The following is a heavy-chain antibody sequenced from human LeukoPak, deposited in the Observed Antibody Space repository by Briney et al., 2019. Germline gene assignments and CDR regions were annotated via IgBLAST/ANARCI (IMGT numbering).Heavy chain of an antibody. CDR2: ISAYNGNT. V-gene: IGHV1-18*04. CDR3: ARDRMVRGFDYYYGMDV. CDR1: GYTFTSYS. D-gene: IGHD3-10*01. J-gene: IGHJ6*04. Sequence: ASVKVSCKASGYTFTSYSISWVRQAPGRGLEWMGWISAYNGNTNYAQKLQGRVTMTTDTSTSTAYMELRSLRSDETAVYYCARDRMVRGFDYYYGMDVWGKGTTVTVSS.